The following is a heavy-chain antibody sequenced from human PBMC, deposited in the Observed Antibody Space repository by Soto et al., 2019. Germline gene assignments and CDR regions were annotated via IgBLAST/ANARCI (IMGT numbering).Heavy chain of an antibody. CDR3: ARDRGLTAIYNWFDP. Sequence: QVQLVESGGGVVQPGRSLRLSCAASGFTFSSYGMHWVRQAPGKGLEWVAVIWYDGSNKYYADSVKGRFTISRDNSKNALYLQMNSLRDEDTDVYYCARDRGLTAIYNWFDPWGQGTLVTVSS. D-gene: IGHD2-21*02. CDR1: GFTFSSYG. J-gene: IGHJ5*02. CDR2: IWYDGSNK. V-gene: IGHV3-33*01.